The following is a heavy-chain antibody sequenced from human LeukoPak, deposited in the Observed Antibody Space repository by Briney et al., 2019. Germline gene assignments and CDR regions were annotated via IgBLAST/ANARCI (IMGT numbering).Heavy chain of an antibody. CDR1: GYSFTDHY. J-gene: IGHJ4*02. Sequence: ASVKVSCKASGYSFTDHYIHWVRQAPGQGLEWVAWIHPNSGDTMSAQKFQGRVTVTRDTSIRTVYMELSRLTSDDTAIYHCTREDFWGRGTLVTVSS. V-gene: IGHV1-2*02. CDR2: IHPNSGDT. CDR3: TREDF.